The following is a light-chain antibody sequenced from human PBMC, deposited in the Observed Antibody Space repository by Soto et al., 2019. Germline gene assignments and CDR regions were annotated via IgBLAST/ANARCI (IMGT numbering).Light chain of an antibody. CDR2: LNSDGSH. Sequence: QLVLTQSPSASASLGASVKLTCTLSSGHSSYAIAWHQQQPEKGPRYLMKLNSDGSHSKGDGIPDRFSGSSSGAERHLTISSLQSEDEADYYCCSYGGSYTWVFGGGTKLTVL. V-gene: IGLV4-69*01. CDR3: CSYGGSYTWV. CDR1: SGHSSYA. J-gene: IGLJ3*02.